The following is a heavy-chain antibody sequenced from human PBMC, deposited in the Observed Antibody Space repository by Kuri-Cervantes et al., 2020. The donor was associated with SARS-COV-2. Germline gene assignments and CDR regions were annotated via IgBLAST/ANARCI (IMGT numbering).Heavy chain of an antibody. CDR2: ISYDGSNK. Sequence: GESLKISCAASGFTFSSYGMHWVRQAPGKGLEWVAVISYDGSNKYYADSVKGRFTISRDNSKNTLYLQMNSLRAEDTAVYYCARKGGVVPANYYYGMDVWGQGTTVTVSS. V-gene: IGHV3-30*03. CDR3: ARKGGVVPANYYYGMDV. D-gene: IGHD2-2*01. J-gene: IGHJ6*02. CDR1: GFTFSSYG.